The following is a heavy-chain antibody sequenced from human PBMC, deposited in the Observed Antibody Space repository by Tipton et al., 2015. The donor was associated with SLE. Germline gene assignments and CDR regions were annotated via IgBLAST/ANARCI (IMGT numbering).Heavy chain of an antibody. CDR3: ARGYGPSSYGMDV. V-gene: IGHV4-39*07. D-gene: IGHD1-14*01. CDR1: GGSISSSSYY. J-gene: IGHJ6*02. CDR2: IYYSGST. Sequence: TLSLTCTVSGGSISSSSYYWGWIRQPPGKGLEWIGSIYYSGSTYYNPSLKSRVTISVDTSKNQFSLKLSSVTAADTAVYYCARGYGPSSYGMDVWGQGTTVTVSS.